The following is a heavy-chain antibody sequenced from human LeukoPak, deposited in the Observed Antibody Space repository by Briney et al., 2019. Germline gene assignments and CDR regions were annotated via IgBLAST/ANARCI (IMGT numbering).Heavy chain of an antibody. J-gene: IGHJ4*02. CDR2: ISAASRGI. CDR3: ARDHTSSWYDCSFDY. Sequence: QTGGSLRLSCAASGFTFSTYSMSWVRQAPGKGLGWISHISAASRGIYYADSVKGRFTISRDNAKNSLYLQMNYLRADDTAIYYCARDHTSSWYDCSFDYWGQGTLVTVSS. CDR1: GFTFSTYS. D-gene: IGHD6-13*01. V-gene: IGHV3-48*04.